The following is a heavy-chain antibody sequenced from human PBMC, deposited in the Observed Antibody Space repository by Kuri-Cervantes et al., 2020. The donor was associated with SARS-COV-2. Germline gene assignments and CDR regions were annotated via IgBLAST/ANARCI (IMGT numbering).Heavy chain of an antibody. D-gene: IGHD5-24*01. CDR3: ARDRVGREIAFDV. CDR2: IIPLFGTT. CDR1: GDTVSSYS. J-gene: IGHJ3*01. V-gene: IGHV1-69*06. Sequence: SVKVSCKAIGDTVSSYSISWVRQAPGQGLEWMGGIIPLFGTTGSAQTFRGRITITADKSTNTAYMELSSLTSEDAAMYFCARDRVGREIAFDVWGLGTMVTVSS.